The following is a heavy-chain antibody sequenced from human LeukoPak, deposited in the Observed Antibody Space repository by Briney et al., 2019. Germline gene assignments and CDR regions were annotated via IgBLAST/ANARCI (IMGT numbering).Heavy chain of an antibody. V-gene: IGHV3-30*02. CDR3: AKDLDYYDSSGYSYYFDY. CDR2: IRYDGSNK. J-gene: IGHJ4*02. CDR1: EFTFSSYG. D-gene: IGHD3-22*01. Sequence: GGSLRLSCAASEFTFSSYGMHWVRQAPGKGLEWVAFIRYDGSNKYYADSVKGRFTISRDNSKNTLYLQMNSLRAEDTAVYYCAKDLDYYDSSGYSYYFDYWGQGTLVTVSS.